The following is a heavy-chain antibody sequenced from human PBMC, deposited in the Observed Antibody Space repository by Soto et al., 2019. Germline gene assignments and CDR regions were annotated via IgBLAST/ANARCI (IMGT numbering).Heavy chain of an antibody. D-gene: IGHD3-9*01. J-gene: IGHJ4*02. CDR3: AHIGIWFISGYRTFDF. CDR1: GFSLSTSGVG. Sequence: SGPTLVNPTQPLTLTCTFSGFSLSTSGVGVGWFRQPPGKALEWLALIFWDDDQRYSPSLKTRLTISKDTSKNQVVLTMTNMDPVDTATYYCAHIGIWFISGYRTFDFWGQGTLVTVSS. V-gene: IGHV2-5*02. CDR2: IFWDDDQ.